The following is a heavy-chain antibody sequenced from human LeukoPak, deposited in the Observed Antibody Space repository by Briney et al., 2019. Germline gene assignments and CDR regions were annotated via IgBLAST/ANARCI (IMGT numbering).Heavy chain of an antibody. J-gene: IGHJ4*02. V-gene: IGHV3-53*01. CDR1: GFTVGSNY. CDR2: IYSGGST. D-gene: IGHD3-10*01. CDR3: AKDSVPYYYGSGSYPDY. Sequence: GGSLRLSCAASGFTVGSNYMSWVRQAPGKGLEWVSVIYSGGSTYYADSVKGRFTISRDNSKNTLYLQMNSLTAEDTAVYYCAKDSVPYYYGSGSYPDYWGQGTLVTVSS.